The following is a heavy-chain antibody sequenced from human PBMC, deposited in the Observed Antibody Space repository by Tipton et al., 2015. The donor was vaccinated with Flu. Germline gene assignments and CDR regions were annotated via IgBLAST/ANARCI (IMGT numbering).Heavy chain of an antibody. CDR2: IGHTGNT. V-gene: IGHV4-39*07. CDR1: GGSISSSSYY. Sequence: TLSLTCTVSGGSISSSSYYWGWIRQPPGKGLEWIGNIGHTGNTYHNPSLKSRVRLSVDTSKNQFSLKLSSVTAADTAVYYCARRDYSNYVSEPKNWFDSWGQGTLVTVSS. J-gene: IGHJ5*01. CDR3: ARRDYSNYVSEPKNWFDS. D-gene: IGHD4-11*01.